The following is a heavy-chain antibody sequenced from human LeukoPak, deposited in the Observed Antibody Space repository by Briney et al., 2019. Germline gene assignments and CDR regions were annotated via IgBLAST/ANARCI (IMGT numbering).Heavy chain of an antibody. J-gene: IGHJ4*02. CDR3: ATLPNYDILTGYYYYFDY. CDR1: GFSVSNKY. D-gene: IGHD3-9*01. CDR2: IYTGGDT. V-gene: IGHV3-53*01. Sequence: GGSLRLSCAASGFSVSNKYMSWVRQAPGKGLEWVSVIYTGGDTYYADSVRGRFTISRDNSKNTLYLQMNSLRAEDTAVYYCATLPNYDILTGYYYYFDYWGQGTLVTVSS.